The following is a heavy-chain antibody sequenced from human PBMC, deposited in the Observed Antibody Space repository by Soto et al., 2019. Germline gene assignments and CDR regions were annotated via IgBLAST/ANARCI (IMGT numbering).Heavy chain of an antibody. J-gene: IGHJ3*02. CDR1: GYTFTGYY. CDR3: ARASSITIFGVVIKNDAFDI. CDR2: INPNSGGT. D-gene: IGHD3-3*01. V-gene: IGHV1-2*04. Sequence: ASVKVSCKASGYTFTGYYMHWVRQAPGQGLEWMGWINPNSGGTNYAQKFQGWVTMTRDTSISTAYMELSRLRSDDTAVYYCARASSITIFGVVIKNDAFDIWGQGKMVTVSS.